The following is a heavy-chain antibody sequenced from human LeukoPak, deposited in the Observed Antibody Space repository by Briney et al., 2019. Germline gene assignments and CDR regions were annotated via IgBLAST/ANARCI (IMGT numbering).Heavy chain of an antibody. CDR1: GFTFNTYA. CDR3: ASGKYRYGDNWFDP. J-gene: IGHJ5*02. CDR2: ISSSGGST. Sequence: GGSLRLSCAASGFTFNTYAMSWVRQAPGKGLEWVSAISSSGGSTFHADSVKGRFTISRDNSKNTLYLQMNSLRAEDTAVYFCASGKYRYGDNWFDPWGQGTLVTVSS. V-gene: IGHV3-23*01. D-gene: IGHD5-18*01.